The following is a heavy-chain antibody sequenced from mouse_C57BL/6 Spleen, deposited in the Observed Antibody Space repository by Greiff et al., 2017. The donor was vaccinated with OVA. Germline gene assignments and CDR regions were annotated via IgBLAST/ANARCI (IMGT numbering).Heavy chain of an antibody. J-gene: IGHJ2*01. V-gene: IGHV1-52*01. Sequence: QVQLQQPGAELVRPGSSVKLSCKASGYTFTSYWMHWVKQRPGQGLEWIGDIDPCDSGTHYNQKFKDKATLTVDKSSSTAYMQLSSLPYADSGVXYWARWHYGSSVDYGGQGTTLTVSS. CDR3: ARWHYGSSVDY. CDR2: IDPCDSGT. CDR1: GYTFTSYW. D-gene: IGHD1-1*01.